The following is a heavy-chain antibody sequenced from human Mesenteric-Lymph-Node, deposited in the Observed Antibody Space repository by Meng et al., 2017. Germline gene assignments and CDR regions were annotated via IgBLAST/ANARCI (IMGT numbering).Heavy chain of an antibody. D-gene: IGHD3-22*01. CDR1: GFSISTSGVG. J-gene: IGHJ5*02. CDR2: IYWNDDK. CDR3: AHRHTMITNWFDP. Sequence: ITLKESGPTLVKPPQTLPLTSTCYGFSISTSGVGLGWIRQPPGKALEWLALIYWNDDKRYSPSLKSRLTITKDTSKDHVVLTMTNMDPVDTATYFCAHRHTMITNWFDPWGPGTLVTVSS. V-gene: IGHV2-5*01.